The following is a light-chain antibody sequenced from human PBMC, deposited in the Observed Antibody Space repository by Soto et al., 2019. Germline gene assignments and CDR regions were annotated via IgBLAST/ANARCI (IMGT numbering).Light chain of an antibody. V-gene: IGLV2-8*01. CDR1: STDVGGYNL. J-gene: IGLJ3*02. CDR3: SSYGGSDTLM. CDR2: EVT. Sequence: QSVLTQPPSASGSPGQSVTISCTGTSTDVGGYNLVSWYQQHPGKAPKVIIYEVTQRPSGVPDRFSGSKSGNTASLTISGLQAEDEAYYFCSSYGGSDTLMFAGGTQLTVL.